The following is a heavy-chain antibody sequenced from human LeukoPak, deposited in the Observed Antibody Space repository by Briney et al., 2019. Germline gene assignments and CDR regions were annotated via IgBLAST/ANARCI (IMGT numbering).Heavy chain of an antibody. CDR2: IIPIFGTA. V-gene: IGHV1-69*13. CDR3: ARGFGSGLRDHYYYYYMDV. Sequence: ASVKVSCKASGGTFSSYAISWVRQAPGQGLEWMGGIIPIFGTANYAQKFQGRVTITADESTSTAYMELSSLRSEDTAVYYCARGFGSGLRDHYYYYYMDVWGKGTTVTVSS. CDR1: GGTFSSYA. J-gene: IGHJ6*03. D-gene: IGHD3-3*01.